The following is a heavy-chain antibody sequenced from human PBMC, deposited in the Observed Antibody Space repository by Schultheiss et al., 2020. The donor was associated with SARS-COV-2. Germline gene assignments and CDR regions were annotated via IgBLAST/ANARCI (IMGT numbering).Heavy chain of an antibody. CDR3: VKDLYFDPTSGYGDSPDY. CDR1: GFTFSSYS. Sequence: GGSLRLSCAASGFTFSSYSMNWVRQAPGKGLEWVSSISSSSSYIYYADSVKGRFTISRDNAKNSLYLQMSSLRAEDTAVYYCVKDLYFDPTSGYGDSPDYWGQGTLVTVSS. D-gene: IGHD4-17*01. V-gene: IGHV3-21*01. J-gene: IGHJ4*02. CDR2: ISSSSSYI.